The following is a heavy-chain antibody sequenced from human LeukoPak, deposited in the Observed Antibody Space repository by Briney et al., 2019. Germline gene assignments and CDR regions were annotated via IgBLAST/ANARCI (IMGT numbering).Heavy chain of an antibody. V-gene: IGHV3-21*01. Sequence: GGSLRLSCAASGFTFSSYSMNWVRQAPGKGLEWVSSISSSSSYIYYADSVKGRFTISRDNAKNSLYLQMNSLGAEDTAVYYCARAKQRGDGSGAFDIWGQGTMVTVSS. D-gene: IGHD3-10*01. CDR3: ARAKQRGDGSGAFDI. J-gene: IGHJ3*02. CDR2: ISSSSSYI. CDR1: GFTFSSYS.